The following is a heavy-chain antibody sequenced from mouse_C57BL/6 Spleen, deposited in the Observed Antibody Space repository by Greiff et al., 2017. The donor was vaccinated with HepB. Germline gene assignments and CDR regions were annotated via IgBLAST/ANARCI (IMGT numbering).Heavy chain of an antibody. CDR1: GYTFTSYW. V-gene: IGHV1-52*01. J-gene: IGHJ2*01. CDR2: IDPSDSET. Sequence: VQLQQPGAELVRPGSSVKLSCKASGYTFTSYWMHWVKQRPIQGLEWIGNIDPSDSETHYNQKFKDKATLTVDKSSSTAYMQLSSLTSVDSAVYYCARGAQATFHYFDYWGQGTTLTVSS. D-gene: IGHD3-2*02. CDR3: ARGAQATFHYFDY.